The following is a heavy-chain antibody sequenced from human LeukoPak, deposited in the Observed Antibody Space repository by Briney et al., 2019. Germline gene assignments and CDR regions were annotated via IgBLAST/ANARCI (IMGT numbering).Heavy chain of an antibody. CDR3: ARGATYISGHHDA. CDR1: GYTFSSYG. V-gene: IGHV1-18*01. Sequence: EASVKVSCKASGYTFSSYGISWVRQAPGQGLEWMGWITTHNGDTNYAQKLQGRVTITRDTSTSTVYMELSSLRSDDTAVYYCARGATYISGHHDAWGQGTLVTVSS. CDR2: ITTHNGDT. J-gene: IGHJ4*02. D-gene: IGHD6-19*01.